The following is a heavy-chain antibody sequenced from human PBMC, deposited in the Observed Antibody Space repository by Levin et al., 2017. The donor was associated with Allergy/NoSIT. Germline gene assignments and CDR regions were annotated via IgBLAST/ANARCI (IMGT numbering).Heavy chain of an antibody. D-gene: IGHD2-2*01. Sequence: GESLKISCAASGFTFSSYWMSWVRQAPGKGLEWVANIKQDGSEKYYVDSVKGRFTISRDNAKNSLYLQMNSLRAEDTAVYYCAREGYCSSTSCYSPGPFDYWGQGTLVTVSS. V-gene: IGHV3-7*01. J-gene: IGHJ4*02. CDR1: GFTFSSYW. CDR3: AREGYCSSTSCYSPGPFDY. CDR2: IKQDGSEK.